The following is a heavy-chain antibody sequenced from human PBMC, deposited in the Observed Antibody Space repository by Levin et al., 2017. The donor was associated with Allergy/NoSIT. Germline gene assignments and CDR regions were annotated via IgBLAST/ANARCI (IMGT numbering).Heavy chain of an antibody. CDR1: GFTFRSYS. CDR3: ATCTSTSCYFVQRDYNYAGMDV. D-gene: IGHD2-2*01. Sequence: RAGGSLRLSCAASGFTFRSYSMNWVRQAPGKGLEWVSSISNSGTYIYYADSVKGRFTISRDNAKNSLYLQMNSLRAEDTAVYYCATCTSTSCYFVQRDYNYAGMDVWGQGTTVTVSS. CDR2: ISNSGTYI. J-gene: IGHJ6*02. V-gene: IGHV3-21*01.